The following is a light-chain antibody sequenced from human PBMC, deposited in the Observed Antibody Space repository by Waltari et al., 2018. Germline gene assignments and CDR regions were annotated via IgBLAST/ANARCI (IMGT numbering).Light chain of an antibody. CDR1: QSISSY. Sequence: DTQMPQSPSSLSASVGDSVHLTCRASQSISSYLNWYQHKPGKAPKFLIYSASSLQSGVPSRFSGSGSGTDFTLTISSLQPDDFATYYCQQNYSTPITFGQGTRLEIK. V-gene: IGKV1-39*01. J-gene: IGKJ5*01. CDR3: QQNYSTPIT. CDR2: SAS.